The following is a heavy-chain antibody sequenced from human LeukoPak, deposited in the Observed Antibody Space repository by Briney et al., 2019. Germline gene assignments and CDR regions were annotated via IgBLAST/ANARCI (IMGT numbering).Heavy chain of an antibody. D-gene: IGHD6-13*01. CDR3: ARGVYIAAAQYGY. J-gene: IGHJ4*02. CDR2: IIPILGIA. Sequence: GASVKVSCKASGGTFSSYAISWVRQAPGQGLEWMGRIIPILGIANYAQKFQGRVTITADKSTSTAYMELSSLRSDDTAVYYCARGVYIAAAQYGYWGQGTLVTVSS. V-gene: IGHV1-69*04. CDR1: GGTFSSYA.